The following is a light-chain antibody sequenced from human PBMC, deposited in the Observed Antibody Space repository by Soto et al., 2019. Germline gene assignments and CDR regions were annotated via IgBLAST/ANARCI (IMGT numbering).Light chain of an antibody. CDR3: QQYNNWPPT. Sequence: EIVMTQSPATLSVSLGERATLSCRARQSVRSNLAWYQQKPGQAPRLLIYDASTRAPGIPARFSGSGSGTELTLTISRLQSDDLAVYHCQQYNNWPPTFGHGTRLETK. J-gene: IGKJ5*01. V-gene: IGKV3-15*01. CDR2: DAS. CDR1: QSVRSN.